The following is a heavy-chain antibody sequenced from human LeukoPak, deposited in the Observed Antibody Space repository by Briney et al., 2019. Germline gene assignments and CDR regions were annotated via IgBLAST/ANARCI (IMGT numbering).Heavy chain of an antibody. CDR3: ARRTTRLLWRADNWFDP. Sequence: SETLSLTCAVYGGSLSAYYWTWIRQPPGKGLEWIGEINHGGSTNYNPSLKSRVTISVDTSKNQFSLKLSSVTAADTAVYYCARRTTRLLWRADNWFDPWGQGTLVTVSS. J-gene: IGHJ5*02. V-gene: IGHV4-34*01. CDR2: INHGGST. CDR1: GGSLSAYY. D-gene: IGHD3-10*01.